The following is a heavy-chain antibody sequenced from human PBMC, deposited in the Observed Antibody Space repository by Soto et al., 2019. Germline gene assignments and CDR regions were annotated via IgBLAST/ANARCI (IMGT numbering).Heavy chain of an antibody. CDR2: IYGGGST. Sequence: GSLRLCCAASGFSVNSNYMSWVRQAPGKGLEWVSVIYGGGSTYYADSVKGRFTISRDNSKNTLYLQMNSLRAEDTAVYYCAREGAVAGTHRPLPLGYWGQGTLVTVSS. V-gene: IGHV3-53*01. J-gene: IGHJ4*02. CDR1: GFSVNSNY. CDR3: AREGAVAGTHRPLPLGY. D-gene: IGHD6-19*01.